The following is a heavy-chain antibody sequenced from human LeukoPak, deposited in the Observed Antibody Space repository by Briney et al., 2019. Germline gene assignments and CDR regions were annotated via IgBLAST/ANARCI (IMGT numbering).Heavy chain of an antibody. Sequence: PGRSLRLSCTVSGFTFDDYAIHWVRQAPGKGLEWVSGLTWNSGKIGYADSVKGRFTISRDNAKKSLFLQMNSLRPEDTALYYCAKDRRGYSFDYPAFDLWGQGTMVTASS. V-gene: IGHV3-9*01. CDR3: AKDRRGYSFDYPAFDL. CDR1: GFTFDDYA. CDR2: LTWNSGKI. J-gene: IGHJ3*01. D-gene: IGHD5-18*01.